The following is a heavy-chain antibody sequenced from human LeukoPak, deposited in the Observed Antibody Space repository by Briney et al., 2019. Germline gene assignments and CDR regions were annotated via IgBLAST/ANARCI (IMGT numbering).Heavy chain of an antibody. V-gene: IGHV3-15*01. CDR2: IKSKSVGETT. J-gene: IGHJ5*02. Sequence: PGGSLRLSCATSGLPFTSAWLTWARQAPGKGLEWVGRIKSKSVGETTDYAAPVKGRFTISRDDSENTLYLQMNSLKTEDTAVYYCTTHSGNDLRSWGQGTLVTVSS. CDR3: TTHSGNDLRS. D-gene: IGHD5-12*01. CDR1: GLPFTSAW.